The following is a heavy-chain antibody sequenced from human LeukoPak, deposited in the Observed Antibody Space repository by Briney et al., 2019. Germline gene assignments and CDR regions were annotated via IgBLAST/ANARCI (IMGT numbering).Heavy chain of an antibody. CDR3: AREGGFYRPLDY. V-gene: IGHV4-4*02. Sequence: SETLSLTCDVSGGSISTTNWWPWVRQPPGGGLEWIGEVHLNGRTHYSPSLESRVTMSVDMSENHVSLQLTSVTAADSAVYYCAREGGFYRPLDYSGPGTLVIVSA. D-gene: IGHD6-25*01. CDR1: GGSISTTNW. J-gene: IGHJ4*02. CDR2: VHLNGRT.